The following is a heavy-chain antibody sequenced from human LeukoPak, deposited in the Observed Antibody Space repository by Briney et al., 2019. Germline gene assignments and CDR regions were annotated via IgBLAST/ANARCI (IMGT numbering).Heavy chain of an antibody. J-gene: IGHJ4*02. Sequence: SETLSLTCTVSGYSISSGYYWGWIRQPPGKGLEWIGYIYHSGSTYYNPSLKSRVTISVDTSKNQFSLKLSSVTAADTAVYYCARGRGSSGWFDYWGQGTLVTVSS. CDR2: IYHSGST. D-gene: IGHD6-19*01. CDR1: GYSISSGYY. CDR3: ARGRGSSGWFDY. V-gene: IGHV4-38-2*02.